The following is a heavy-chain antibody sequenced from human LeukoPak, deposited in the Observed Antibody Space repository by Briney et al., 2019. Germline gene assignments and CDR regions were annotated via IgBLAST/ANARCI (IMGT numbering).Heavy chain of an antibody. V-gene: IGHV1-18*01. D-gene: IGHD3-9*01. CDR2: ISAYNGNT. CDR3: ARDNLHYDILTGYYKEPGYYYYYGMDV. Sequence: ASVKVSCKASGYTFTSYGISWVRQAPGQGLEWMGWISAYNGNTNYAQKLQGRVTMTTDTSTSTAYMELRSLRSDDTAAYYCARDNLHYDILTGYYKEPGYYYYYGMDVWGQGTTVTVSS. J-gene: IGHJ6*02. CDR1: GYTFTSYG.